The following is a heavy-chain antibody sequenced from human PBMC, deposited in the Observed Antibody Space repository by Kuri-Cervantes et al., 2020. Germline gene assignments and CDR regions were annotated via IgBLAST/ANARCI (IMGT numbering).Heavy chain of an antibody. CDR3: ARGYYGSGSYYNAPGY. D-gene: IGHD3-10*01. CDR2: ISAYNGNT. V-gene: IGHV1-18*01. Sequence: ASVKVSCKASGYTFPTYDVNWVRQASGQGLEWIGWISAYNGNTNYAQKLQGRVTMTTDTSTSTAYMELRSLRSDDTAVYYCARGYYGSGSYYNAPGYWGQGTLVTVSS. CDR1: GYTFPTYD. J-gene: IGHJ4*02.